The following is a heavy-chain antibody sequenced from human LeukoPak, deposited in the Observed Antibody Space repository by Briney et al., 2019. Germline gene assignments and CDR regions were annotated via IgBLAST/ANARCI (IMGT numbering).Heavy chain of an antibody. CDR3: AKDFSQYQLLLAFDI. CDR2: ISWNSGSI. V-gene: IGHV3-9*01. Sequence: HPGGSLRLSCAASGFTFDDYAMHWVRQAPGKGLEWVSGISWNSGSIGYADSVKGRFTISRDNAKNSLYLQMNSLRAEDTAVYYCAKDFSQYQLLLAFDIWGQGTMVTVSS. CDR1: GFTFDDYA. J-gene: IGHJ3*02. D-gene: IGHD2-2*01.